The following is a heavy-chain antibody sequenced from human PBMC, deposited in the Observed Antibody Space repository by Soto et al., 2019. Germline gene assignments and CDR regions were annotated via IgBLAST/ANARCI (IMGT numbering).Heavy chain of an antibody. V-gene: IGHV4-34*01. Sequence: SETLSLTCAVYGGSFSGYYWSWIRQPPGKGLEWIGEINHSGSTNYNPSLKSRVTISVDTSKNQFSLKLSSVTAADTAVYYCAREPTPPLAAAGTYYYYYYMDVWGKGTTVTVSS. J-gene: IGHJ6*03. D-gene: IGHD6-13*01. CDR1: GGSFSGYY. CDR3: AREPTPPLAAAGTYYYYYYMDV. CDR2: INHSGST.